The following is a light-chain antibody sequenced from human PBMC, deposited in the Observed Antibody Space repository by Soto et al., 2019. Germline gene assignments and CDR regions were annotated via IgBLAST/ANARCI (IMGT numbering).Light chain of an antibody. CDR3: QSYDSSMSGFV. CDR1: SSNIGAGYD. J-gene: IGLJ1*01. CDR2: GNI. V-gene: IGLV1-40*01. Sequence: QSVLTQPPSVSGAPGQRVTISCTGSSSNIGAGYDVHWYQQLPGTAPKLLIYGNINRPSGVPDRFSGSNSGTSASLAITGLQDEDEADYYCQSYDSSMSGFVFGTGTKVTVL.